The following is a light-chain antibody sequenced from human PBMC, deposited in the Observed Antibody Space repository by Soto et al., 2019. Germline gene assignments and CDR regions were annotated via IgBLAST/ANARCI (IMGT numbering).Light chain of an antibody. J-gene: IGLJ1*01. CDR2: EVR. V-gene: IGLV2-14*01. Sequence: QSVLTQPASVSGSPGQSITISCTGTSSDVGSYNYVAWYQQFPGKTPKLMIYEVRNRPSGVSPRFSGSKSGNTASLTIAGLQAEDEADYYCISYTGSDTSYVFGTGTKLTVL. CDR3: ISYTGSDTSYV. CDR1: SSDVGSYNY.